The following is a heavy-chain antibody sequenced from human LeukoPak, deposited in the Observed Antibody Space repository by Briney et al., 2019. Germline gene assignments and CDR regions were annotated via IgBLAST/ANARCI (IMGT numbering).Heavy chain of an antibody. CDR2: ISYDESNK. Sequence: GGSLRLSCAASGFTFSSYGMNWVRQAPRKGLEWVAVISYDESNKYYTDSVKGRFTISRDNSKNTLFVQMSSLRAEDASVYYCARGEYYSDTISYFDYWGQGTLVTVSS. CDR3: ARGEYYSDTISYFDY. D-gene: IGHD3-22*01. CDR1: GFTFSSYG. V-gene: IGHV3-30*03. J-gene: IGHJ4*02.